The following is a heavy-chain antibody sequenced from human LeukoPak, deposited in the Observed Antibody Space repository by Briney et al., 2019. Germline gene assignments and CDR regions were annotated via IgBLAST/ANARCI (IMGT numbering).Heavy chain of an antibody. CDR1: GGSISSSSYQ. CDR3: ARRRQQLVDS. J-gene: IGHJ4*02. V-gene: IGHV4-39*01. Sequence: SETLSLTCTVSGGSISSSSYQWGWIRQPPGTGLEWIGSIYYSGSTYNNPSLKSRVTISEDTSKNQFSLKLSSVTAADTAVYYCARRRQQLVDSWGQGTLVTVSS. D-gene: IGHD6-13*01. CDR2: IYYSGST.